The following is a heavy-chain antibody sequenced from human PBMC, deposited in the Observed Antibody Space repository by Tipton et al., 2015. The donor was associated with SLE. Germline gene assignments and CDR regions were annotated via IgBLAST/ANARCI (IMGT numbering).Heavy chain of an antibody. Sequence: TLSLTCTVSGGSISSHYWSWIRQPAGKGLEWIGYIYTSGSTNYNPSLKSRVTISVDTSKNQFSLKLSSVTAADTAVYYCARDSYDYVWGSYRSRYFDLWGPGTLITVSS. CDR3: ARDSYDYVWGSYRSRYFDL. V-gene: IGHV4-4*09. CDR2: IYTSGST. CDR1: GGSISSHY. J-gene: IGHJ2*01. D-gene: IGHD3-16*02.